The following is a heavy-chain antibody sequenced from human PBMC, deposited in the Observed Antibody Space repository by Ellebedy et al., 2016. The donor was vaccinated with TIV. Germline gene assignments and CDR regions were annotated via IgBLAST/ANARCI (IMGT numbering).Heavy chain of an antibody. CDR3: ARQVDDYIDY. CDR2: MYPGDSDT. J-gene: IGHJ4*02. Sequence: GESLKISCKGSGSSFTIYWIGWVRQMPGKGLEWMGIMYPGDSDTRYSPSFQGQVTISADKSISTAYLQWSSLKASDTAMYYCARQVDDYIDYWGQGTLVTVSS. V-gene: IGHV5-51*01. CDR1: GSSFTIYW.